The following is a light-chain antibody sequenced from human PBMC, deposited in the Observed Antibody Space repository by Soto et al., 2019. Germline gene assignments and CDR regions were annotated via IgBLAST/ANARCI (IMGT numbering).Light chain of an antibody. Sequence: QSALTQPASVSGSPGQSITISCTGPSSDINTYIYISWYQQHPGKAPKLIIYDVTNRPPGVSHRFSGSKSGNTASLTISGLQAEDEADNYCSSYTISTLVFAPGTKLTVL. V-gene: IGLV2-14*03. J-gene: IGLJ1*01. CDR1: SSDINTYIY. CDR2: DVT. CDR3: SSYTISTLV.